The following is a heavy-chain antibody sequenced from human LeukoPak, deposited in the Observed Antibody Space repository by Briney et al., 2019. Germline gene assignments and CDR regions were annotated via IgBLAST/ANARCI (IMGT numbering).Heavy chain of an antibody. V-gene: IGHV3-23*01. CDR1: GFTFSNYA. Sequence: GGSLRLSCAASGFTFSNYAMSWVRQAPGKGLEWVSIISGGGDSIYYADSVKGRFTISRDNSKNTLSLQMNILRAEDTAVYYCARAAYDSSGYLTLWGQGTLVAVSS. CDR2: ISGGGDSI. CDR3: ARAAYDSSGYLTL. J-gene: IGHJ4*02. D-gene: IGHD3-22*01.